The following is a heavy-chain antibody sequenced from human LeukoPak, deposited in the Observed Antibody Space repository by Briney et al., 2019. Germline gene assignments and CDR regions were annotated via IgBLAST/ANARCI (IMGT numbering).Heavy chain of an antibody. CDR2: ISYDGSNK. J-gene: IGHJ3*01. Sequence: QAGGSLRLSCAASGFTFSSYAMHWVRQAPGKGLEWVAVISYDGSNKYYADSVKGRFTISRDNSKNTLYLQMNSLRAEDTAFYYCARGGAYCRGDCPLDAFDPWGQGTMVTVSS. D-gene: IGHD2-21*02. V-gene: IGHV3-30-3*01. CDR3: ARGGAYCRGDCPLDAFDP. CDR1: GFTFSSYA.